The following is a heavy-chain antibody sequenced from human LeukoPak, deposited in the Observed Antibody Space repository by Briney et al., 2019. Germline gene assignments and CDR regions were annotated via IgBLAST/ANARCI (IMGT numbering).Heavy chain of an antibody. D-gene: IGHD7-27*01. CDR1: GFTFSSYA. J-gene: IGHJ5*02. V-gene: IGHV3-30-3*01. Sequence: GRSLRLSCAASGFTFSSYAMHWVRQAPGKGLEWVAVISYDGSNKYYADSVKGRFTISRDNSKNTLYLQMNSLRAEDTAVYYCARDALFRDWGFNSFDPWGQGTLVTVSS. CDR2: ISYDGSNK. CDR3: ARDALFRDWGFNSFDP.